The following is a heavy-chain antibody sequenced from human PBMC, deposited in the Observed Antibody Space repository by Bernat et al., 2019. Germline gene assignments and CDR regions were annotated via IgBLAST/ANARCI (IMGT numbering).Heavy chain of an antibody. CDR3: ARDRGYSNHRQNWYFDL. CDR1: GYTFTSYY. J-gene: IGHJ2*01. CDR2: INPSGGST. Sequence: QVQLVQSGAEVKKPGASVKVSCKASGYTFTSYYMHWVRQAPGQGLEWMGIINPSGGSTSYAQKFQGRVTMTRDTSTSTVYMELSSLRSEDTAVYYCARDRGYSNHRQNWYFDLWGRGTLVTVSS. D-gene: IGHD4-11*01. V-gene: IGHV1-46*01.